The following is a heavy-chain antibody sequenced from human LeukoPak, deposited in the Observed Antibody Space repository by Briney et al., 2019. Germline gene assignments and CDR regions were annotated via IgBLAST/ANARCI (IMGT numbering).Heavy chain of an antibody. CDR1: GFTFSSYG. J-gene: IGHJ4*02. V-gene: IGHV3-30*02. CDR3: ARDRYSSS. Sequence: GGSLRLSCAASGFTFSSYGMHWVRQAPGKGLEGVAFIRYDGSNKYYADSVKGRFTISRDNSKNTLYLQMNSLRVEDTAVYYCARDRYSSSWGQGTLVTVSS. D-gene: IGHD6-13*01. CDR2: IRYDGSNK.